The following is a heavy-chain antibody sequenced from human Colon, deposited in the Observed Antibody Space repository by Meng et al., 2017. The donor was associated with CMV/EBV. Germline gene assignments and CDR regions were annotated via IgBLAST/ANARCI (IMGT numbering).Heavy chain of an antibody. Sequence: ASVKVSCKASGYTFTSYDINWVRQATGQGLEWMGWMNPNSGNTGYAQKFQGRVTMTTDTSTSTAYMELRSLRSDDTAMYYCARGGRDGMDVWGQGTTVTVSS. CDR1: GYTFTSYD. CDR2: MNPNSGNT. CDR3: ARGGRDGMDV. J-gene: IGHJ6*02. V-gene: IGHV1-8*01. D-gene: IGHD2-15*01.